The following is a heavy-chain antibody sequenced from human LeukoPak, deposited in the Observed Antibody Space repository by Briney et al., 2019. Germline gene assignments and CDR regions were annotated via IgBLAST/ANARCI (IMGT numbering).Heavy chain of an antibody. Sequence: GGSLRLSCAASGFTVSSNYMSWVRQAPGKGLEWVSVIYSGGSTYYADSVKGRFTISRDNSKNTLYLQMDSLRAEDTAVYYCAREAADYYGSGSYFDYWGQGTLVTVSS. CDR2: IYSGGST. D-gene: IGHD3-10*01. CDR3: AREAADYYGSGSYFDY. J-gene: IGHJ4*02. CDR1: GFTVSSNY. V-gene: IGHV3-53*01.